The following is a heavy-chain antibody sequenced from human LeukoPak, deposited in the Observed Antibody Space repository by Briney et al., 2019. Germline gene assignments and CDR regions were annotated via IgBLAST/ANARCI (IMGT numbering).Heavy chain of an antibody. CDR3: ARAEGAASHI. Sequence: PSETLSLTCTVSGDSIRSYYWSWIRQPAGKGLEWIGRVYTSGSTNYNPSLKSRVTMSIDTSKNHFSLRLTSVTAADTGVYFCARAEGAASHIWGQGTMVSVSS. CDR2: VYTSGST. CDR1: GDSIRSYY. J-gene: IGHJ3*02. V-gene: IGHV4-4*07. D-gene: IGHD3-16*01.